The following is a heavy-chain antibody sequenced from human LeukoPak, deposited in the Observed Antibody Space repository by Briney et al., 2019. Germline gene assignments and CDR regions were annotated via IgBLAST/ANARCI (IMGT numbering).Heavy chain of an antibody. J-gene: IGHJ4*02. V-gene: IGHV4-34*01. D-gene: IGHD1-26*01. CDR1: GGSFSGYY. CDR2: INHSGST. CDR3: ARSPVGASSY. Sequence: SETLSLTCAVYGGSFSGYYWSWIRQPPGKGLEWIGEINHSGSTNYNPSLKSRVTISVDTSKNQFSLKLSSVTAADTAVYYCARSPVGASSYWGQGTLVTVSS.